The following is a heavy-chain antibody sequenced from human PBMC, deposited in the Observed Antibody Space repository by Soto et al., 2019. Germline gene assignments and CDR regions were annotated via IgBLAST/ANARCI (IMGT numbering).Heavy chain of an antibody. CDR3: ARPIYLCTNGVCQDFDY. Sequence: GASVKVSCKASGYTFTSYYMHWVRQAPGQGLEWMGIINPSGGSTSYAQKFQGRVTMTRDTSTSTVYMELSSLRSEDTAVYYCARPIYLCTNGVCQDFDYWGQGTLVTVSS. D-gene: IGHD2-8*01. CDR2: INPSGGST. CDR1: GYTFTSYY. V-gene: IGHV1-46*01. J-gene: IGHJ4*02.